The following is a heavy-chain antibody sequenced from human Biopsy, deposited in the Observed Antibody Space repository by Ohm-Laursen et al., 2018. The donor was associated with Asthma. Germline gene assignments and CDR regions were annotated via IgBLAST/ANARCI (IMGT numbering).Heavy chain of an antibody. J-gene: IGHJ5*02. CDR1: GGSINIGDYY. CDR3: ARTTYGHDGFDP. V-gene: IGHV4-31*03. Sequence: SQTLSLTSPVSGGSINIGDYYWSWIRQHPVKVLEWIGHIYYSGSTYYNPSLKSRVSISLDTSKNQLSLSLSSVTAADSSVYCCARTTYGHDGFDPWGQGTLVTVSS. CDR2: IYYSGST. D-gene: IGHD4-17*01.